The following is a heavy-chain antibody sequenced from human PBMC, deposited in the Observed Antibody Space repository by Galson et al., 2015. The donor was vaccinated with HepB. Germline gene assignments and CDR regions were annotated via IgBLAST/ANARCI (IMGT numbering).Heavy chain of an antibody. CDR2: IKQDGSEK. CDR3: ARDGAHDFGGNSGNFDI. V-gene: IGHV3-7*01. CDR1: GFTFSTYW. Sequence: SLRLSCAASGFTFSTYWMNWVRQAPGKGLEWVANIKQDGSEKYYVDSVKGRFTISRDNAKNSLYLQMNSLRAEDTAVYYCARDGAHDFGGNSGNFDIWGQGTLVTVSS. J-gene: IGHJ4*02. D-gene: IGHD4-23*01.